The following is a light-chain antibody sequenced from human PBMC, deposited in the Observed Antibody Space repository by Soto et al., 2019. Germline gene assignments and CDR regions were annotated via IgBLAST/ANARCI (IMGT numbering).Light chain of an antibody. Sequence: QSVLTQPPSASGSPGQSVTISCTGTSSDVGGYNYVSWYQQHPGKAPKLMIYDVSKRPSGVPDRFSGSKSGNTASLTVSGLQAEDEADYYCSSYAGSNNYVLGTGTKLTVL. CDR2: DVS. CDR1: SSDVGGYNY. CDR3: SSYAGSNNYV. V-gene: IGLV2-8*01. J-gene: IGLJ1*01.